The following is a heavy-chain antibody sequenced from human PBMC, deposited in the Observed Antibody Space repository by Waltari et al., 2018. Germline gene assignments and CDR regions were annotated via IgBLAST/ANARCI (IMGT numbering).Heavy chain of an antibody. J-gene: IGHJ6*02. CDR3: ARDPLHYEFWSGYYGYYYGMDV. V-gene: IGHV4-59*01. Sequence: TNYNPSLKSRVTTSVDTSKNQFSLKLSSVTAADTAVYYCARDPLHYEFWSGYYGYYYGMDVWGQGTTVTVSS. CDR2: T. D-gene: IGHD3-3*01.